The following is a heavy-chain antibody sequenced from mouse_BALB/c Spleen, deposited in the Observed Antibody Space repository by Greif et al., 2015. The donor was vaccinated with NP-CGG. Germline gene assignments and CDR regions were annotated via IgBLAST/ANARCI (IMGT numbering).Heavy chain of an antibody. D-gene: IGHD1-1*02. CDR1: GYTFTSYW. CDR3: ASGGGTYFDY. CDR2: INPSTAYA. V-gene: IGHV1-7*01. Sequence: VQLQESGAELAKPGASVKTSCKASGYTFTSYWMHWVKQRPGQGLEWIGYINPSTAYAEYNQKFKDKAALTADKSSSTAYMQLSSLTSEDSAVYYCASGGGTYFDYWGQGTTLTVSS. J-gene: IGHJ2*01.